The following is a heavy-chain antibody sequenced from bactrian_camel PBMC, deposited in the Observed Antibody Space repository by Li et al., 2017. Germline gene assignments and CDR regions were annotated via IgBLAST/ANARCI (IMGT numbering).Heavy chain of an antibody. D-gene: IGHD4*01. CDR1: GYIKRRYC. J-gene: IGHJ4*01. Sequence: QLVESGGGSVQAGRSLRLSCAASGYIKRRYCMGWFRQPPGKEREGVAGIDSDGNISYADSVKGRFTISRDNTKNTLYLQMSRLKVEDTARYYCVATGASGSSCFDPKSWTDSYSGRGTQVTVS. V-gene: IGHV3S53*01. CDR2: IDSDGNI. CDR3: VATGASGSSCFDPKSWTDSY.